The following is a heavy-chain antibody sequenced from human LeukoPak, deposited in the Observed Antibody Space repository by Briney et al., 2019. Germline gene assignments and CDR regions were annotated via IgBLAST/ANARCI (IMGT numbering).Heavy chain of an antibody. V-gene: IGHV3-64*01. J-gene: IGHJ4*02. CDR1: GFTFSSYA. CDR2: ISRNGGST. Sequence: GGSLRLSCAASGFTFSSYAMHWVRQAPGKGLEYVSAISRNGGSTYYANSVKGRFTISRDNSKNTLYLQMGSLRAEDTAVYYCARDRVVVPAAFDYWGQGTLVTVSS. CDR3: ARDRVVVPAAFDY. D-gene: IGHD2-2*01.